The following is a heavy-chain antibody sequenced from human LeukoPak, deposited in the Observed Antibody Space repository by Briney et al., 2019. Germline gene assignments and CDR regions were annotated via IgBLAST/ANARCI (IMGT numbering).Heavy chain of an antibody. V-gene: IGHV3-21*01. Sequence: GGSLRLSCAASGFTFSSYSMNWVRQAPGKGLEWVSSISSSSSYIYYADSVKGRFTISRDNAKNSLYLQMNSLRAEDTAVYYCARDNGPIVGALPFDYWGQGTLVTVSS. CDR3: ARDNGPIVGALPFDY. CDR1: GFTFSSYS. CDR2: ISSSSSYI. D-gene: IGHD1-26*01. J-gene: IGHJ4*02.